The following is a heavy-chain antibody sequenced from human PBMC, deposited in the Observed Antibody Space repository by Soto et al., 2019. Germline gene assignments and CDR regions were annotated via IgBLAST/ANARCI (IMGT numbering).Heavy chain of an antibody. V-gene: IGHV4-61*01. Sequence: SETLSLTCTVSGGSVSSGNYYWSWIRQPPGKGLEWIGFIYYTGSSSYNPSLKSRVTMSLDKSNNQFSLKLTSVTAADTAVYYCATDRTYYDSSGDPEFWGQGTLVTVSS. CDR1: GGSVSSGNYY. J-gene: IGHJ4*02. D-gene: IGHD3-22*01. CDR2: IYYTGSS. CDR3: ATDRTYYDSSGDPEF.